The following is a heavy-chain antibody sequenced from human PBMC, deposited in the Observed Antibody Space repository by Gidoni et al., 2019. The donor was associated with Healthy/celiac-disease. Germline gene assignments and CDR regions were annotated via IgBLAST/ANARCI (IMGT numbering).Heavy chain of an antibody. CDR1: GFTSSSYA. J-gene: IGHJ4*02. CDR2: ISGSGGST. D-gene: IGHD3-22*01. CDR3: AKDPTYYYDSSGPYFDY. V-gene: IGHV3-23*01. Sequence: EVQLLESGGGLVQPGGSLRLSWAASGFTSSSYAMGWVRQAPGKGLEWVSAISGSGGSTYYADSVKGRFTISRDNSKNTLYLQMNSLRVEDTAGYYCAKDPTYYYDSSGPYFDYWGQGILVTVSS.